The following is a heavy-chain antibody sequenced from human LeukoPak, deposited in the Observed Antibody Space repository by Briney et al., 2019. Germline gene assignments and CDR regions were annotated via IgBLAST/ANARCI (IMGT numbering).Heavy chain of an antibody. CDR2: ISSSSSYI. Sequence: GGSLRLSCAASGFTFSSYSMTWVRQAPGKGLEWVSSISSSSSYIYYADSVKGRFTISRDNAKNSLYLQMNSLRAEDTAVYYCASSRCSSTSCYYYYGMDVWGQGTTVTVSS. J-gene: IGHJ6*02. CDR3: ASSRCSSTSCYYYYGMDV. CDR1: GFTFSSYS. D-gene: IGHD2-2*01. V-gene: IGHV3-21*01.